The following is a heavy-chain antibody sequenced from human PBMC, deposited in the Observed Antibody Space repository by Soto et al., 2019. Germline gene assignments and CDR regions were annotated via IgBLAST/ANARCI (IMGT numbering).Heavy chain of an antibody. CDR1: GFTFSNYA. CDR3: ARDRLRLGELSLIGYFDY. D-gene: IGHD3-16*02. J-gene: IGHJ4*02. CDR2: ISYDGINQ. V-gene: IGHV3-30-3*01. Sequence: GGSLRLSCAASGFTFSNYAMHWVRQTPGKGLEWVAIISYDGINQYYADSVKGRFTISRDNSKNTLFLQMSSLRVEDTAVYYCARDRLRLGELSLIGYFDYWGQGTLVTVSS.